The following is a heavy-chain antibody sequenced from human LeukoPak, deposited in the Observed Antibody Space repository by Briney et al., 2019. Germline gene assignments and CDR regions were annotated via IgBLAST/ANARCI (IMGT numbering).Heavy chain of an antibody. Sequence: ASVQVSCKASGYTFTSYDINWVRQATGQGLEWMGWMNPNSGNTGYAQKFQGRVTMTRNTSISTAYMELSSLRSEDTAVYYCARGDLLWFGELSIDAFDIWGQGTMVTVSS. CDR2: MNPNSGNT. D-gene: IGHD3-10*01. J-gene: IGHJ3*02. V-gene: IGHV1-8*01. CDR1: GYTFTSYD. CDR3: ARGDLLWFGELSIDAFDI.